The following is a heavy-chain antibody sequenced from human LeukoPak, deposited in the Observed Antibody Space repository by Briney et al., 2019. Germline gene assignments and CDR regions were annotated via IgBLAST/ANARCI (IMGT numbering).Heavy chain of an antibody. Sequence: PSETLSLTCAVYGGSFSGYYWSWIRQPPGKGLEWIGEINHSGSTNYNPSLKSRVTISVDTPKNQFSLKLSSVTAADMAVYYCARGRSGYYGSGSQIDYWGQGTLVTVSS. CDR3: ARGRSGYYGSGSQIDY. V-gene: IGHV4-34*01. J-gene: IGHJ4*02. CDR2: INHSGST. D-gene: IGHD3-10*01. CDR1: GGSFSGYY.